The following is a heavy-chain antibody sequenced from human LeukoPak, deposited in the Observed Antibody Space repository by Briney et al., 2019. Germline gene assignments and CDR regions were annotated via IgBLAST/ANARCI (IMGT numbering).Heavy chain of an antibody. Sequence: GGSLRLSCAASGFIVSRYWMSWVRQAPGKGLEWVADIKEDGSEKHCVGSVKGRFTISRDNAENSLYLQMNSLRAEDTAIYYCARDLGVCSGGTCYSVYDYWGQGTLVTVSS. V-gene: IGHV3-7*01. CDR2: IKEDGSEK. CDR1: GFIVSRYW. D-gene: IGHD2-15*01. CDR3: ARDLGVCSGGTCYSVYDY. J-gene: IGHJ4*02.